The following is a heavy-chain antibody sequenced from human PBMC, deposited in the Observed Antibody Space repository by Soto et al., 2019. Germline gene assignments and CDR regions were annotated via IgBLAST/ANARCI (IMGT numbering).Heavy chain of an antibody. V-gene: IGHV4-61*01. CDR3: ARVGHSSGWPIDY. Sequence: NPSETLSLTCTVSGGSVSSGSYYWSWIRQPPGKGLEWIGYIYYSGSTNYNPSLKSRVTISVDTSKNQFSLKLSSVTAADTAVYYCARVGHSSGWPIDYWGQGTLVTVSS. D-gene: IGHD6-19*01. J-gene: IGHJ4*02. CDR1: GGSVSSGSYY. CDR2: IYYSGST.